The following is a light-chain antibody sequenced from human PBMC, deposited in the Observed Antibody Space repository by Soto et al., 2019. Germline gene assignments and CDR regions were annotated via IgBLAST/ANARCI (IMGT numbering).Light chain of an antibody. Sequence: ERVMTQSPATLSVSPGEKVTLSCRASQSVSSNLAWYQQKPGQAPRLLIYGASTRATGIPARFRGSGSGTEFTLTISSLQSEDFAVYDCQQYNNWPTFGQGTKVEI. CDR1: QSVSSN. CDR2: GAS. J-gene: IGKJ1*01. V-gene: IGKV3-15*01. CDR3: QQYNNWPT.